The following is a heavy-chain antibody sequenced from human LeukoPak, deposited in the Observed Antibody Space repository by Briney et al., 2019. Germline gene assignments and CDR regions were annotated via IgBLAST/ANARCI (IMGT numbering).Heavy chain of an antibody. Sequence: SETLSLTRAVSGGSISSGGYSWSWIRQPPGKGLEWIGYIYHSGSTYYNPSLKSRVTISVDRSKNQFSLKLSSVTAADTAVYYCASGGNSGFSAFDIWGQGTMVTVSS. CDR3: ASGGNSGFSAFDI. J-gene: IGHJ3*02. CDR1: GGSISSGGYS. CDR2: IYHSGST. D-gene: IGHD4-23*01. V-gene: IGHV4-30-2*01.